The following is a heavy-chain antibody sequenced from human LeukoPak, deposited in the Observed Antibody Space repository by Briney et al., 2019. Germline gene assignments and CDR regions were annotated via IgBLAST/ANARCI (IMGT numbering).Heavy chain of an antibody. D-gene: IGHD3-22*01. V-gene: IGHV4-34*01. CDR3: ARVHDSSGYFSLYYFDY. Sequence: SETLSLTCAVYGGSFSGYYWSWIRQPPGKGLEWIGEINHSGSTNYNPSLKSRVTISVDTSKNQFSLKLSSVTAADTAVYYCARVHDSSGYFSLYYFDYWGQGTLVTVSS. J-gene: IGHJ4*02. CDR2: INHSGST. CDR1: GGSFSGYY.